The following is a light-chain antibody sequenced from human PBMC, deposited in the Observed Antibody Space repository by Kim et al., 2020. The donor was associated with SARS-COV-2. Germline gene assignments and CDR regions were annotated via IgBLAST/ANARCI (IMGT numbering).Light chain of an antibody. CDR3: HHYGDSPPYT. V-gene: IGKV3-20*01. J-gene: IGKJ2*01. Sequence: EIVLTQSPGTLSLSPGERATLSCRASQSVSSSFLAWYQQRPGQTPRLLIYGASSRSPGIPDRFSGTGSGTDFTLTITRLEPDDFAVYFCHHYGDSPPYTYGQGTKLEI. CDR2: GAS. CDR1: QSVSSSF.